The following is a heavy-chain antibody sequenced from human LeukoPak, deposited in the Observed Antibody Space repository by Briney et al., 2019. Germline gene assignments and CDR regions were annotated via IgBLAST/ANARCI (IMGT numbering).Heavy chain of an antibody. CDR1: GGTFSSYA. D-gene: IGHD5-12*01. CDR2: IIPIFGTA. V-gene: IGHV1-69*05. CDR3: ARVSLYSGYDFPHDY. J-gene: IGHJ4*02. Sequence: SVKVSCKASGGTFSSYAISWVRQAPGQGLEWMGRIIPIFGTANYAQKFQGRVTITTDESTSTAYMELSSLRSEDTAVYYCARVSLYSGYDFPHDYWGQGTLVTVSS.